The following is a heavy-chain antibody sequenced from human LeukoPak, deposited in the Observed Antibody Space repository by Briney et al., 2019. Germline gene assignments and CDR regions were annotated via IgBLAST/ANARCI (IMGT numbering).Heavy chain of an antibody. CDR1: GFTFSNYG. J-gene: IGHJ6*03. Sequence: GGSLRLSCAASGFTFSNYGMSWVRQAPGKGLEWVSAISGSGGSTYYSDSVKGRFTISRDNSKNTLYLQMNSLRAEDTAVYYCAKDRGGSWYSNYYYYYMDVWGKGTTVTISS. V-gene: IGHV3-23*01. CDR2: ISGSGGST. CDR3: AKDRGGSWYSNYYYYYMDV. D-gene: IGHD6-13*01.